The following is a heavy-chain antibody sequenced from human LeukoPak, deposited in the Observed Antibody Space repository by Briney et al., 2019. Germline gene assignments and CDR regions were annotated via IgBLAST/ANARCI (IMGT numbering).Heavy chain of an antibody. V-gene: IGHV4-34*01. CDR1: GRSFSGYL. J-gene: IGHJ3*01. CDR3: AKKIHNAFDL. D-gene: IGHD5-18*01. CDR2: INHSGNT. Sequence: SETLSLTCAVYGRSFSGYLWIWVREPPGKGLEWVGEINHSGNTNYNPSLESRVTISVDTSENQLSLKLTSVTAADTAVYYCAKKIHNAFDLWGQGTMVTVSS.